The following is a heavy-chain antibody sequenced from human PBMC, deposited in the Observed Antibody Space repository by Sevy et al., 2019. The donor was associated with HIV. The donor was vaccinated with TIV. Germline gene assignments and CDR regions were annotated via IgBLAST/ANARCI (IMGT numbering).Heavy chain of an antibody. D-gene: IGHD2-2*01. CDR3: AKTIDSGGGVVPAANYYYYGMDV. CDR2: INGKGRST. Sequence: GESLKISCAVSGFTFSGYAMNWVRQAPGKGLEWVSAINGKGRSTHYADSVEGWFTISRDNSKNTLYLQMNSLRAEDTAVYYCAKTIDSGGGVVPAANYYYYGMDVWGQGTTVTVSS. V-gene: IGHV3-23*01. CDR1: GFTFSGYA. J-gene: IGHJ6*02.